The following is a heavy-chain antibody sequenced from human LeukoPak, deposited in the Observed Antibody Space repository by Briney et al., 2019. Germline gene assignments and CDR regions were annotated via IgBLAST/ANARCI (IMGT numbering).Heavy chain of an antibody. CDR1: GGPFSSYA. CDR3: ARPSFGNYGMDV. CDR2: IIPIFGIA. V-gene: IGHV1-69*04. Sequence: SVKVSFKASGGPFSSYAISWVRPAPGQGLEWMGRIIPIFGIANYAQKFQGRVTITADKSTSTAYMELSSLRSEDTAVYYCARPSFGNYGMDVWGQGTTVTVSS. J-gene: IGHJ6*02. D-gene: IGHD3-10*01.